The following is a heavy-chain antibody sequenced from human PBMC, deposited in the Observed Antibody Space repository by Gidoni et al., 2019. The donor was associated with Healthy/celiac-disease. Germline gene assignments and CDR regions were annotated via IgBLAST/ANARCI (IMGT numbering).Heavy chain of an antibody. CDR3: ARDLQAGLRGIVGATVDY. J-gene: IGHJ4*02. CDR1: GYTFNGYY. V-gene: IGHV1-2*02. CDR2: INPNSGGT. D-gene: IGHD1-26*01. Sequence: QVQLVQSGAEVKKPGASVKVSCKASGYTFNGYYLHWGRQAPGQGLEWMGWINPNSGGTNYAQKFQGRVTMNRDTSISTAYMELSRLRSDDTAVYYCARDLQAGLRGIVGATVDYWGQGTLVTVSS.